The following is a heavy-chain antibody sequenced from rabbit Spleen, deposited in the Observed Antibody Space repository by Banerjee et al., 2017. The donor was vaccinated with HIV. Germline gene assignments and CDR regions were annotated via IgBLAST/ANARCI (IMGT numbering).Heavy chain of an antibody. CDR1: GFTISNNY. D-gene: IGHD8-1*01. J-gene: IGHJ4*01. CDR3: ARDGAGGSYFAL. CDR2: IDPVFGIT. Sequence: QLVESRGGLVTPGGSLKLSCKASGFTISNNYWMNWVRQAPGKGLEWIGYIDPVFGITYYASWVNGRFSISRENAQNTVFLQMTSLTAADTATYFCARDGAGGSYFALWGPGTLVTVS. V-gene: IGHV1S7*01.